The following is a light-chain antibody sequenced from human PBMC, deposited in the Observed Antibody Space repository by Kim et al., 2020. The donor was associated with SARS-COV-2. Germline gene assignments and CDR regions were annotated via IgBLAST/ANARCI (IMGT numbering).Light chain of an antibody. Sequence: DIQMTQSPSSLSASLGDRVTITCQASQDIRNLNWYQQKPGKAPELLIHGASNLETGVPSRFSGSGSGTNFHLTISGLQPEEFATYHCQQYDELPLTCGEGTKVDIK. CDR1: QDIRN. CDR2: GAS. V-gene: IGKV1-33*01. J-gene: IGKJ1*01. CDR3: QQYDELPLT.